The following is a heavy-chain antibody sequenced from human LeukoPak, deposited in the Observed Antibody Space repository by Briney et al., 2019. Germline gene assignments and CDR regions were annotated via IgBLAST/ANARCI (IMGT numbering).Heavy chain of an antibody. CDR3: TTGPSYDYVWGSYRYTPFDY. CDR1: GFTFSNAW. CDR2: IKSKTDGGTT. Sequence: GGSLRLSCAASGFTFSNAWMSWVRQAPGKGLEWVGRIKSKTDGGTTDYAAPVRGRFTISRDDSKNTLYLQMNSLKTEDTAVYYCTTGPSYDYVWGSYRYTPFDYWGQGTLVTVSS. V-gene: IGHV3-15*01. D-gene: IGHD3-16*02. J-gene: IGHJ4*02.